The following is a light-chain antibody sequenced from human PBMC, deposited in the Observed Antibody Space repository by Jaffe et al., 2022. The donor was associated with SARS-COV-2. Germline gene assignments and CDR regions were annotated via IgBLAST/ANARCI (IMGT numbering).Light chain of an antibody. CDR1: SSDVGRYNL. V-gene: IGLV2-23*02. CDR2: EVT. CDR3: GSYTDGDTDVA. J-gene: IGLJ3*02. Sequence: QSALTQPASVSGSPGQSITISCTGTSSDVGRYNLVSWYQQHPGKAPKLMIFEVTKRPSGVSDRFSGSKSGNTASLTISGLRAEDEADYYCGSYTDGDTDVAFGGGTKLTVL.